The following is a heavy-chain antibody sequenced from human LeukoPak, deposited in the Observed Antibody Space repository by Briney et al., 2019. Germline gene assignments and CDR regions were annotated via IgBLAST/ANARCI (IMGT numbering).Heavy chain of an antibody. CDR3: ARSGVVVAALERGVANWFDP. Sequence: GGSLRLSCAASGFTFSSYSMTWVRQAPGKGLEWVSSISSSSSYIYYADSVKGRFTISRDNAKNSLFLQMNSLRAEDTAVYYCARSGVVVAALERGVANWFDPWGQGTLVTVSS. CDR2: ISSSSSYI. D-gene: IGHD2-15*01. CDR1: GFTFSSYS. V-gene: IGHV3-21*01. J-gene: IGHJ5*02.